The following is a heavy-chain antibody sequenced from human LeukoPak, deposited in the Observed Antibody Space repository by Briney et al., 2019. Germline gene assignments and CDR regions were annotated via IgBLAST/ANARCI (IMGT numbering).Heavy chain of an antibody. J-gene: IGHJ4*02. CDR1: GFTFSSYA. Sequence: GGSLRLSCAASGFTFSSYAMSWVRQAPGKWLEWVSAISGSGGSTYYADSVKGRFTISRDNSKNTLYLQMNSLRAEDTAVYYCAKRNDDSSVFDYWGQGTLVTVFS. CDR3: AKRNDDSSVFDY. D-gene: IGHD3-22*01. V-gene: IGHV3-23*01. CDR2: ISGSGGST.